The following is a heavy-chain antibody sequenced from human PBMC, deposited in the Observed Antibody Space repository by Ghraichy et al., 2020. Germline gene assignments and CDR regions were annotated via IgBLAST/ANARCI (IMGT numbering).Heavy chain of an antibody. CDR3: AKEDVVSATPDY. J-gene: IGHJ4*02. D-gene: IGHD2-15*01. CDR1: GFTFSSYA. CDR2: ISYDGSNE. Sequence: GGSLRLSCAASGFTFSSYAMHWVRQAPGKGLEWVAVISYDGSNEKYADSVKGRFTISRDNSKNTLYLQMNSLRAEDTAVYYCAKEDVVSATPDYWGQGTLVTVSS. V-gene: IGHV3-30*04.